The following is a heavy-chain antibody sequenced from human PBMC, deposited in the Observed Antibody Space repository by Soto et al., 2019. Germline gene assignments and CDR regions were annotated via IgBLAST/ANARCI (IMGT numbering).Heavy chain of an antibody. Sequence: GGSLRLSCVASGFTLSTYAMSWVRQAPGKGLEWVSGISGSGGSTYYADSVKGRFTISRDNSKNTLYLQMNSLRAEDTAVYYCAKDQGSSWYEIDYWGQGTLVTVSS. CDR3: AKDQGSSWYEIDY. J-gene: IGHJ4*02. CDR1: GFTLSTYA. CDR2: ISGSGGST. D-gene: IGHD6-13*01. V-gene: IGHV3-23*01.